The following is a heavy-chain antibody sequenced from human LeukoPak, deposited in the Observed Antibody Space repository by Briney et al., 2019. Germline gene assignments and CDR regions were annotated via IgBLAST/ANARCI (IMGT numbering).Heavy chain of an antibody. D-gene: IGHD3/OR15-3a*01. CDR1: GGTFSSYA. V-gene: IGHV1-69*13. CDR2: IIPIFGTA. J-gene: IGHJ3*02. Sequence: SVKVSCKASGGTFSSYAISWVRQAPGQGLEWMGGIIPIFGTANYAQKFQGRVTITADESTSTAYMELSSLRSEDTAVYYCANKGFLDSDAFDIWGQGTMVTVSS. CDR3: ANKGFLDSDAFDI.